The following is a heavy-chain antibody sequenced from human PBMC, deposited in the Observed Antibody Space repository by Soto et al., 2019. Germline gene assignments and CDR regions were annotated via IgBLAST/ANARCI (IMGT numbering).Heavy chain of an antibody. CDR2: INPSGGST. CDR1: GYTFTSYY. CDR3: AREFVRYSSGWYRLGY. V-gene: IGHV1-46*01. J-gene: IGHJ4*02. D-gene: IGHD6-19*01. Sequence: ASVKVSCKASGYTFTSYYMHWVRQAPGQGLEWMGIINPSGGSTSYAQKFQGRVTMTRDTSTSTVYMELSSLRSEDTAVYYCAREFVRYSSGWYRLGYWGQGTLVIVSS.